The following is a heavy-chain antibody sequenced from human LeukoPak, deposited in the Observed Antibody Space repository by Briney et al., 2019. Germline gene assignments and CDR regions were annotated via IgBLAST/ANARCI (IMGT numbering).Heavy chain of an antibody. V-gene: IGHV1-24*01. Sequence: WASVKVSCKVSGYTLTELSMHWVRQAPGKGLEWMGGFDPEDGETIYAQKFQGRVTMTEDTSTDTAYMELSSLRSEDTAVYYCATGLGETAYSSSYFDYWGQGTLVTVSS. CDR2: FDPEDGET. J-gene: IGHJ4*02. D-gene: IGHD6-6*01. CDR1: GYTLTELS. CDR3: ATGLGETAYSSSYFDY.